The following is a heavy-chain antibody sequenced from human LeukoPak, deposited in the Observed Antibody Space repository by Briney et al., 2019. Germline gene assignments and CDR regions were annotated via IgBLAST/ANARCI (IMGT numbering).Heavy chain of an antibody. D-gene: IGHD6-19*01. J-gene: IGHJ4*02. V-gene: IGHV3-21*01. Sequence: GGSLRLSCAASGFTFSSYSMNWVRQAPGKGLGWVSSISSSSSYIYYADSVKGRFTISRDNAKNSLYLQMNSLRAEDTAVYYGARDLYSSGWFDYWGRGTLVTVSS. CDR1: GFTFSSYS. CDR2: ISSSSSYI. CDR3: ARDLYSSGWFDY.